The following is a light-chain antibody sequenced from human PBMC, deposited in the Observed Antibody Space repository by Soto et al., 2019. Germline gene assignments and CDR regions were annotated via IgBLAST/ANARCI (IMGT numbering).Light chain of an antibody. Sequence: QSALTQPRSVSGSPGQSVTISCTGTSSDVGGYDYVSWYQHHPGKAPKLMIYDVHNRPSGVPDRFSGSQSGNTASLTISGLQTEDEADYFCCSFGGTLTSVVFGGGTKVTVL. CDR3: CSFGGTLTSVV. J-gene: IGLJ3*02. CDR1: SSDVGGYDY. V-gene: IGLV2-11*01. CDR2: DVH.